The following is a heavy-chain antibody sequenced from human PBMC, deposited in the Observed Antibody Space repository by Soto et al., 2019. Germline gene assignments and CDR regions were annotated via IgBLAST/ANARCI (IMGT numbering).Heavy chain of an antibody. Sequence: SETLSLTCVVSGSPISSGGYSWTWIRQPPARGPEWIGYIYQSGSADYNHSLKSRVTISVDTSKAQFSLRLSSVTAEDTAVYYCARVRNGVGGIDFWGQGILVTVSS. CDR3: ARVRNGVGGIDF. CDR2: IYQSGSA. CDR1: GSPISSGGYS. D-gene: IGHD1-1*01. V-gene: IGHV4-30-2*01. J-gene: IGHJ4*02.